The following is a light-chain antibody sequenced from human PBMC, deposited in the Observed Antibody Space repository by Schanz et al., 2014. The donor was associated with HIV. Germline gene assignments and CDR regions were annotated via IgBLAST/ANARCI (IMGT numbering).Light chain of an antibody. CDR3: SSYAGSNSVI. CDR2: DVS. V-gene: IGLV2-14*02. CDR1: SSDVGSYNL. J-gene: IGLJ2*01. Sequence: QSALTQPASVSGSPGQSITISCTGTSSDVGSYNLVSWFQQHPGKAPKLMMYDVSRRPPGVSDRFSGSKSGNTASLTISGLQAEDEADYYCSSYAGSNSVIFGGGTKLTVL.